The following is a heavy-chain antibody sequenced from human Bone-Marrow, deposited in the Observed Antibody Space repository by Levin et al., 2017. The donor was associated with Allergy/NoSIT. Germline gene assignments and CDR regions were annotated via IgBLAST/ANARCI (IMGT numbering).Heavy chain of an antibody. V-gene: IGHV3-33*01. Sequence: QTGGSLRLSCAASGFSFSSYGMHWVRQAPGKGLEWVAVIWYDGSNKDYGDSVKGRFTISRDNSKNTLYLQMNSLRADDTAFYYCARDLSGAAGAYDYWGQGTLVSVSS. J-gene: IGHJ4*02. CDR3: ARDLSGAAGAYDY. D-gene: IGHD6-13*01. CDR2: IWYDGSNK. CDR1: GFSFSSYG.